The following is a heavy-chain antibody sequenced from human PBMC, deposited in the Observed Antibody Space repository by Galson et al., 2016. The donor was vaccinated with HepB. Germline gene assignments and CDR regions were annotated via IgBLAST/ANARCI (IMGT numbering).Heavy chain of an antibody. CDR3: ARQSKYRSGWYEAWYYYNMDV. Sequence: SETLSLTCTVSGVSISSSSHYWAWIRLPPGKGLEWIGTIYYSGNTYHNPSLKSRLSISVDRSKNQFSLRLSSVTAADTAVYYCARQSKYRSGWYEAWYYYNMDVWGQGTTVTVSS. V-gene: IGHV4-39*01. CDR1: GVSISSSSHY. J-gene: IGHJ6*02. CDR2: IYYSGNT. D-gene: IGHD6-19*01.